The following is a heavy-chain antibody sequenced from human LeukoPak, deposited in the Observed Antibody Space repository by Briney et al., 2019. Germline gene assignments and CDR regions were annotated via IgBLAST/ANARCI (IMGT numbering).Heavy chain of an antibody. Sequence: GGSRVLSCAGSGFISSTYSMNWIRQAPGKGLEWVAHISGSGGTIYYADSVKGRFTISRDNSKNTLYLQMNSLRVEDTAVYYCARDILQKVTSFAYWGQGTLVIVSS. CDR1: GFISSTYS. CDR2: ISGSGGTI. CDR3: ARDILQKVTSFAY. V-gene: IGHV3-48*01. D-gene: IGHD4-17*01. J-gene: IGHJ4*02.